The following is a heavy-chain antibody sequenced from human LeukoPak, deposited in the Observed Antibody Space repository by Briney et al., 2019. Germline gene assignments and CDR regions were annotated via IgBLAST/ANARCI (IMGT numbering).Heavy chain of an antibody. D-gene: IGHD2-21*02. Sequence: PGGSLRLSCAASGFTFSSYWMHWVRQAPGKGLVWVSRINTDGSSTKYADSVKGRFTISRDNAKNTLYLQMNSVRAEDTAVYYCARHAAYCGGDCYSFDYWGQGILVTVSS. CDR2: INTDGSST. V-gene: IGHV3-74*03. CDR1: GFTFSSYW. J-gene: IGHJ4*02. CDR3: ARHAAYCGGDCYSFDY.